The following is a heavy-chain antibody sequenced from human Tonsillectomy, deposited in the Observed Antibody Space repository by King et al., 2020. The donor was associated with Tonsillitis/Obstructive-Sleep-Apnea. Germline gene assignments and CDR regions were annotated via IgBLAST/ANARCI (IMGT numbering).Heavy chain of an antibody. CDR2: IYYSGST. CDR3: ARLEGCSSTSCYGLNWFDP. D-gene: IGHD2-2*01. J-gene: IGHJ5*02. CDR1: GGSISSSSYY. Sequence: QLQESGPGLVKPSETLSLTCTVSGGSISSSSYYWGWIRQPPGKGLEWIGSIYYSGSTYYNPSLKSRVTISVDTSKNQFSLKLSSVTAADTAVYYCARLEGCSSTSCYGLNWFDPWGQGTLVTVSS. V-gene: IGHV4-39*01.